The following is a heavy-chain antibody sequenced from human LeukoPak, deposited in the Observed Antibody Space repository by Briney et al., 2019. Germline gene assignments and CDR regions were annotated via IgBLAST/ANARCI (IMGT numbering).Heavy chain of an antibody. D-gene: IGHD3-22*01. CDR1: RFSFLDYP. CDR2: ISGSGDST. V-gene: IGHV3-23*01. CDR3: AKSRARREGSSGSIDY. Sequence: GGSLRLSCTVSRFSFLDYPLSWVRQAPGRGLQWVSAISGSGDSTYYADSVKGRFTISRDKSNNTLYLQMNSLRADDTAVYYCAKSRARREGSSGSIDYWGQGTLVTVSS. J-gene: IGHJ4*02.